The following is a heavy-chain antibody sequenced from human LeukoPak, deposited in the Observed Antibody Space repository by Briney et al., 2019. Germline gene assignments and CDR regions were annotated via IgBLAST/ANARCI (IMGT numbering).Heavy chain of an antibody. Sequence: GASVKVSCKASGYSFTGFYMHWVRQAPGQGLEWMGWINPNSGVTNYAQKFQGRVTMTRDTYVTTAYMDLSRLRSDDTAVYYCARFSGGYSGSGFNDYWGQGTLVTVSS. CDR1: GYSFTGFY. CDR2: INPNSGVT. J-gene: IGHJ4*02. D-gene: IGHD1-26*01. V-gene: IGHV1-2*02. CDR3: ARFSGGYSGSGFNDY.